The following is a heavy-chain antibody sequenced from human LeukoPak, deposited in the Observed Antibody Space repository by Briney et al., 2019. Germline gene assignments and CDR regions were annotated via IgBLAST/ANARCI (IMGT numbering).Heavy chain of an antibody. Sequence: GESLKISCKGSGYSFTTYWIGWVRQMPGKGLEWMGIIYPGDSDTRYSPSFQGQVTISADKSVSTAYLQWSSLKASDTAMYYCARFVRYCSSTSCFPNDAFDIWGQGTMVTVSS. V-gene: IGHV5-51*01. CDR3: ARFVRYCSSTSCFPNDAFDI. CDR1: GYSFTTYW. D-gene: IGHD2-2*01. CDR2: IYPGDSDT. J-gene: IGHJ3*02.